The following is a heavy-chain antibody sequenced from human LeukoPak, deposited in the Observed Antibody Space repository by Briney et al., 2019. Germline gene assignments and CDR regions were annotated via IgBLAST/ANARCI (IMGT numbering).Heavy chain of an antibody. D-gene: IGHD4-23*01. J-gene: IGHJ4*02. Sequence: ATVKVSCKASGYTFTGYYIHWVRQAAGQGPEWRGYINPNTGGTKYAQKFQDRVTMTRDTSISTAYMELSRLKSDDTAVYYCARVRDGNTVDFDYWGQGTLVTVSS. V-gene: IGHV1-2*02. CDR1: GYTFTGYY. CDR2: INPNTGGT. CDR3: ARVRDGNTVDFDY.